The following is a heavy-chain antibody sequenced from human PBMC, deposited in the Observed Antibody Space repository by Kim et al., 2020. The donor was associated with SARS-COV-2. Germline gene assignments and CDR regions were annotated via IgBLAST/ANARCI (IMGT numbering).Heavy chain of an antibody. Sequence: GGSLRLSCAASGFTFSSYGVHWVRQAPGKGLEWVAVISYDGSNKYYGNSVKGRFTISRDNSKNTLYLQMDSLRAEDSAVYFCAKDLGELVPWYYFGMDVWGQGTTVTVSS. CDR3: AKDLGELVPWYYFGMDV. J-gene: IGHJ6*02. V-gene: IGHV3-30*18. CDR1: GFTFSSYG. CDR2: ISYDGSNK. D-gene: IGHD1-1*01.